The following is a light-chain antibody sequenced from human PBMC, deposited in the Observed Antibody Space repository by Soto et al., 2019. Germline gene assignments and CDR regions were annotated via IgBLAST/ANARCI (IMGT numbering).Light chain of an antibody. Sequence: DIQMTQSPSSLSASVGDRVTITCRASQSISSYLNWYQQKPGKAPKILIYSASKLQSGVPRRFSGSGSGTDFTLTISSLQPEDFATYFCQQSHRTPYTFGQGTKLEIK. J-gene: IGKJ2*01. V-gene: IGKV1-39*01. CDR3: QQSHRTPYT. CDR1: QSISSY. CDR2: SAS.